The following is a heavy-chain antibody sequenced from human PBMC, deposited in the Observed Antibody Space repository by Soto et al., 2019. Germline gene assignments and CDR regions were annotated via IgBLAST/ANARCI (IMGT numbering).Heavy chain of an antibody. CDR3: ARESEDLTSNFDY. CDR2: ISSTTNYI. V-gene: IGHV3-21*06. CDR1: GFTFTRYS. J-gene: IGHJ4*02. Sequence: GGSLRLSCAASGFTFTRYSMNWVRQAPGKGLEWVSSISSTTNYIYYGDSMKGRFTISRDNAKNSLYLEIHSLRAEDTAVYYCARESEDLTSNFDYWGQGTLVTVSS.